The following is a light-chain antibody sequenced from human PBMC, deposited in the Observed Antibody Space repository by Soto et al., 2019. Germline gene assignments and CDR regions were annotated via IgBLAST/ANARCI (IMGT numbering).Light chain of an antibody. CDR3: SSYAGSSTPLI. J-gene: IGLJ1*01. CDR2: EVS. V-gene: IGLV2-23*02. CDR1: SSDVGSYNL. Sequence: QSVLTQPASVSGSPGQSITISCTGTSSDVGSYNLVSWYQQHPGKAPKLMIYEVSKRPSGVSNRFSGSKSGNTASLTISGLQAEDVSYYYCSSYAGSSTPLIFGTGTKVTVL.